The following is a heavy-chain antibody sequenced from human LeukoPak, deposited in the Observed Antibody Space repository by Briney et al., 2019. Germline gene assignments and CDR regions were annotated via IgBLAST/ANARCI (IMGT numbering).Heavy chain of an antibody. V-gene: IGHV3-30*01. D-gene: IGHD2-2*02. Sequence: GGSLRLSCAASGFTFSSYAMHWVRQAPGKGLEWVAVISYDGSNKYYADSVKGRFTISRDNSKNTLYLRMNSLRAEDTAVYYCARAGYCSSTSCYTGAFDIWGQGTMVTVSS. CDR1: GFTFSSYA. J-gene: IGHJ3*02. CDR2: ISYDGSNK. CDR3: ARAGYCSSTSCYTGAFDI.